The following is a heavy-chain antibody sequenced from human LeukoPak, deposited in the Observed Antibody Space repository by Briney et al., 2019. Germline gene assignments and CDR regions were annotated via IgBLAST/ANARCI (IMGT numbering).Heavy chain of an antibody. D-gene: IGHD6-13*01. CDR1: GGSISGYY. Sequence: SETLSLTCTVSGGSISGYYWSWIRQPPGKGLEWIGYIYYSGSTNYNPSLKSRVTISVDTSKNQFSLKLSSVTAADTAVYYCARGCSAGTPHNWFDPWGQGTLVAVSS. CDR3: ARGCSAGTPHNWFDP. V-gene: IGHV4-59*01. CDR2: IYYSGST. J-gene: IGHJ5*02.